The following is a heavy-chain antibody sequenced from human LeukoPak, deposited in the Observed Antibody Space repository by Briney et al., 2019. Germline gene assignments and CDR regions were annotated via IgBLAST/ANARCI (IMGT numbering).Heavy chain of an antibody. V-gene: IGHV4-59*01. D-gene: IGHD3-22*01. CDR1: GGSISSYY. CDR3: ARARDYDSSGYYYYYYYYMDV. Sequence: PSETLSLTCTVSGGSISSYYWSWIRQPPGKGLEWIGYIYYSGGTNYNPSLKSRVTISVDTSKNQFSLKLSSVTAADTAVYYCARARDYDSSGYYYYYYYYMDVWGKGTTVTVSS. J-gene: IGHJ6*03. CDR2: IYYSGGT.